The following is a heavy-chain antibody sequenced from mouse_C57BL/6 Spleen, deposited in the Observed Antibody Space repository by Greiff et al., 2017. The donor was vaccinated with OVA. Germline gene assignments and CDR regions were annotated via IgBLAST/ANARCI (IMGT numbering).Heavy chain of an antibody. CDR3: ARGGDYDGAYYAMDY. Sequence: VQLQQPGAELVKPGASVKLSCKASGYTFTSYWMHWVKQRPGQGLEWIGMIHPNSGSTNYNEKFKSKATLTVDKSSSTAYMQLSSLTSEDSAVYYCARGGDYDGAYYAMDYWGQGTSDTVSS. J-gene: IGHJ4*01. CDR1: GYTFTSYW. V-gene: IGHV1-64*01. CDR2: IHPNSGST. D-gene: IGHD2-4*01.